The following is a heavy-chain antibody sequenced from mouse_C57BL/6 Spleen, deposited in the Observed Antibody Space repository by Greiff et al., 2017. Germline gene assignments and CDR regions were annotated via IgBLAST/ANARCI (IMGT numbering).Heavy chain of an antibody. CDR2: IHPNSGST. J-gene: IGHJ1*03. V-gene: IGHV1-64*01. CDR3: ARGLAGYLSFDV. Sequence: VQLQQPGAELVKPGASVKLSCKASGYTFTSYWMHWVKQRPGQGLEWIGMIHPNSGSTNYNEKFKSKATLTVDKSSSTAYMQLRSLTSEDSAVYYCARGLAGYLSFDVWGTGTTVTVSS. CDR1: GYTFTSYW. D-gene: IGHD5-1*01.